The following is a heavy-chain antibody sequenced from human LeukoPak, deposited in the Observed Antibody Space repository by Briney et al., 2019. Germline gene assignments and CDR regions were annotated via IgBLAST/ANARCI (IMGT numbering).Heavy chain of an antibody. Sequence: PSETLSLTCTVSGGSISSHYGSWIRQPPGKGLEWIGYIYYSGSTNYNPSLKSRVTISVDTSKNQFSLKLSSVTAADTAVYYCAREGIAAPYYYYMDVWGKGTTVTVSS. V-gene: IGHV4-59*11. J-gene: IGHJ6*03. CDR2: IYYSGST. CDR3: AREGIAAPYYYYMDV. CDR1: GGSISSHY. D-gene: IGHD6-13*01.